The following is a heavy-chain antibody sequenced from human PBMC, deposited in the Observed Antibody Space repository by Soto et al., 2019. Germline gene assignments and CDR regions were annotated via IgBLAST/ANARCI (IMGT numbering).Heavy chain of an antibody. CDR2: INHSGIT. CDR3: ARGGGLMVRGAQTFDY. V-gene: IGHV4-34*01. Sequence: SETLSLTCAVYGGSFSGYYWSWIRQPPGKGLEWIGEINHSGITNYNPSLKSRVTISVDTSKNQFSLKLSSVTAADTAVYYCARGGGLMVRGAQTFDYWGQGTLVTVSS. J-gene: IGHJ4*02. D-gene: IGHD3-10*01. CDR1: GGSFSGYY.